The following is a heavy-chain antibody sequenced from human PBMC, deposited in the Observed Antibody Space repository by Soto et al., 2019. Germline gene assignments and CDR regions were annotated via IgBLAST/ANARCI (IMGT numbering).Heavy chain of an antibody. J-gene: IGHJ4*02. CDR3: ARALPPVDY. CDR1: GYTFSSYF. Sequence: QVQLVQSGAEVKKPGASVKVSCKASGYTFSSYFISWVRQAPGQGLEWMGWISAYNGNTNYAQNLQGRVTMTTDTPTSRVYMELRSLRSDDTAVYYWARALPPVDYWGQGTLVTVSS. CDR2: ISAYNGNT. V-gene: IGHV1-18*01.